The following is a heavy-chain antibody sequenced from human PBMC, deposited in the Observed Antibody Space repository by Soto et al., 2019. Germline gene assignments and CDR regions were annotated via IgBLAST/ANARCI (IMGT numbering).Heavy chain of an antibody. J-gene: IGHJ1*01. D-gene: IGHD2-15*01. CDR2: MHASGGT. CDR1: GAPISSNDYF. Sequence: SETLSLTCSVSGAPISSNDYFWAWIRQPPGRGLEFIASMHASGGTYHASSLKSRATMSLDTSKDQFSLKLQSVTAADTGTYYCAAIVVGAPRHSDVDHWGQGTLVTVSS. CDR3: AAIVVGAPRHSDVDH. V-gene: IGHV4-39*01.